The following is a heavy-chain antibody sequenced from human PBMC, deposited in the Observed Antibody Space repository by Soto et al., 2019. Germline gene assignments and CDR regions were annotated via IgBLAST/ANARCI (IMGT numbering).Heavy chain of an antibody. CDR3: AKDRRGGGSCQDY. CDR2: ISGSGGST. D-gene: IGHD2-15*01. V-gene: IGHV3-23*01. Sequence: EVQLLESGGNLVQPGGSLRLSCAASGFTFSSYAMSWVRQSPGKGLEWVSGISGSGGSTYYADSVKGRFTISRDNSKNTRYLQMNSLRVEDTAVYHCAKDRRGGGSCQDYWGQGTLVTVSS. J-gene: IGHJ4*02. CDR1: GFTFSSYA.